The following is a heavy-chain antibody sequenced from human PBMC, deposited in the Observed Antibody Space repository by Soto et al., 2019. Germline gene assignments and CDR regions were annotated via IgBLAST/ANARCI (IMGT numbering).Heavy chain of an antibody. CDR3: ARDRRCSGGSCYLVDY. CDR1: GGSISSTNW. V-gene: IGHV4-4*02. D-gene: IGHD2-15*01. CDR2: IYHNGSP. Sequence: PSETLSLTCVVSGGSISSTNWWTWVRQPPGKRLEWIGEIYHNGSPTYSPSLKSRVTISVDTSKNQFSLKLSSVTAADTAVYYCARDRRCSGGSCYLVDYWGQGTLVTVSS. J-gene: IGHJ4*02.